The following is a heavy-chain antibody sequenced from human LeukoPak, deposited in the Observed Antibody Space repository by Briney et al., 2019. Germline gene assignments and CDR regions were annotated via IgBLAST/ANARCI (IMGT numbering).Heavy chain of an antibody. V-gene: IGHV1-2*02. CDR2: INPNSGGT. CDR1: GYTFTASY. J-gene: IGHJ5*02. Sequence: ASVKVSCKASGYTFTASYMHWVRQAPGQGLEWMGWINPNSGGTKYAQNFQGRVTMTRDTSISTAYMELSRLRSDDTAVYYCARGGGRSSSAFGPWGQGTLVTVSS. CDR3: ARGGGRSSSAFGP. D-gene: IGHD6-6*01.